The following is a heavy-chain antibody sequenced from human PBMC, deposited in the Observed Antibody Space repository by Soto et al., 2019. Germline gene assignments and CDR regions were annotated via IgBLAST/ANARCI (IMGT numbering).Heavy chain of an antibody. CDR1: GGTFSSYA. J-gene: IGHJ4*02. CDR2: IIPIFGTA. D-gene: IGHD4-17*01. V-gene: IGHV1-69*13. CDR3: ARERTTVVTPGYFDY. Sequence: SVKVSCTASGGTFSSYAISWVRQAPGQGLEWMGGIIPIFGTANYAQKFQGRVTITADESTSTANMELSSLRSEDTAVYYCARERTTVVTPGYFDYWGQGTLVTVSS.